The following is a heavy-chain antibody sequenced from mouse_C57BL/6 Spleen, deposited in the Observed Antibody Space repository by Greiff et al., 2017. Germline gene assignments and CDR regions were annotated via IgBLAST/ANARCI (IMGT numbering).Heavy chain of an antibody. J-gene: IGHJ4*01. CDR1: GFSLTSYA. D-gene: IGHD3-2*02. Sequence: QVQLKESGPGLVAPSQSLSITCTVSGFSLTSYAISWVRQPPGKGLEWLGVMWTGGGKNYNSALKSRLSISKDNSKSQVFLKMNSLQTDDTARYYCARNSGQLRNRDYYAMDYWGQGTSVTVSS. CDR3: ARNSGQLRNRDYYAMDY. CDR2: MWTGGGK. V-gene: IGHV2-9-1*01.